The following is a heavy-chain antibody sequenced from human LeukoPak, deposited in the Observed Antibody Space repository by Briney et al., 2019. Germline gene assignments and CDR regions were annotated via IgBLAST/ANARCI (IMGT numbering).Heavy chain of an antibody. CDR2: ISYDGSNK. CDR3: AKGGAWFGELSFDY. CDR1: GFTFSSYG. J-gene: IGHJ4*02. D-gene: IGHD3-10*01. Sequence: GGSLRLSCAASGFTFSSYGMHWVRQAPGKGLEWVAVISYDGSNKYYADSVKGRFTISRDNSKNTLYLQMNSLRAEDTAVYYCAKGGAWFGELSFDYWGQGTLVTVSS. V-gene: IGHV3-30*18.